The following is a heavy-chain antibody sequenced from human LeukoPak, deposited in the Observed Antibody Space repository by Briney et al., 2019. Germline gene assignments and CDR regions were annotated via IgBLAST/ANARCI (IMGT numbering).Heavy chain of an antibody. Sequence: GGSLRLSCEASGFTFSNSWMTWVRQTPGKGLEWVANIKTDGSEKYYVDSVKGRFTISRDNAKNSLYLQMNSLRAEDTAVYYCARVMSGYYVVLDIWGQGTMVTVSS. V-gene: IGHV3-7*01. J-gene: IGHJ3*02. CDR2: IKTDGSEK. CDR1: GFTFSNSW. CDR3: ARVMSGYYVVLDI. D-gene: IGHD3-3*01.